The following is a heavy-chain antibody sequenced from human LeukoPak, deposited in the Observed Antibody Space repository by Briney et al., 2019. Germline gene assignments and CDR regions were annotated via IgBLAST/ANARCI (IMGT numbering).Heavy chain of an antibody. CDR2: ISSSSSTI. CDR1: GFSFSTYS. V-gene: IGHV3-48*02. D-gene: IGHD2-2*01. CDR3: ARDYVPTAIGAFDY. Sequence: GGSLRLSCAASGFSFSTYSMNWVRQAPGKGLEWVSYISSSSSTIHYADSVKGRFTISRDNAKNSLYLQMNSLRDEDTAVYYCARDYVPTAIGAFDYWGQGTLVTVSS. J-gene: IGHJ4*02.